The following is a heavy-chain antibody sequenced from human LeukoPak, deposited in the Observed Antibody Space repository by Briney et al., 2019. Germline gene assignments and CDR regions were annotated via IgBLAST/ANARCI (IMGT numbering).Heavy chain of an antibody. V-gene: IGHV1-69*05. Sequence: ASVKVSCKASGGTFSSYAISWVRQAPGQRLEWMGGIIPIFGTANYAQKFQGRVTITTDESTSTAYMELSSLRSEDTAVYYCARARQGLNDFDYWGQGTLVTVSS. CDR1: GGTFSSYA. CDR3: ARARQGLNDFDY. CDR2: IIPIFGTA. J-gene: IGHJ4*02.